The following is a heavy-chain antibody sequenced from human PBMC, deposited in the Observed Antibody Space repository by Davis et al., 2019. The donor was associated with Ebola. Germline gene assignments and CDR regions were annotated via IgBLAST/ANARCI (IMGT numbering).Heavy chain of an antibody. J-gene: IGHJ5*02. Sequence: SGPTLVKPTQTLTLSCTVSGLSLSTSGVAVGWIRQPPGKAPEWVASLYWDDDKRYNPSLETRVTLTKDTSKNQVVLKLANVDPVDTATYHCALGSGNYYSGDRFDPWGQGILVTVSS. CDR1: GLSLSTSGVA. D-gene: IGHD3-10*01. CDR2: LYWDDDK. V-gene: IGHV2-5*02. CDR3: ALGSGNYYSGDRFDP.